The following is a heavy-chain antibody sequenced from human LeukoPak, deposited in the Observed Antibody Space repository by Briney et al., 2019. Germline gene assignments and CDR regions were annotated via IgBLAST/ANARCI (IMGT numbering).Heavy chain of an antibody. CDR2: IYYSGST. CDR3: AREPYSSSWVDY. J-gene: IGHJ4*02. Sequence: SETLSLTCTVSGGSISSYYWSWIRQPPGKGLEWIGYIYYSGSTNYNPSLKSRVTISVDTSKNQFSLKLSSVTAADTAVYYCAREPYSSSWVDYWGQGTLVTVS. CDR1: GGSISSYY. V-gene: IGHV4-59*01. D-gene: IGHD6-13*01.